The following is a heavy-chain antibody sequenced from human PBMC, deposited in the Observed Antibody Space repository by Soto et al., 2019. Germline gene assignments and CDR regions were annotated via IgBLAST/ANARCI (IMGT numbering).Heavy chain of an antibody. CDR2: INHNGVSR. CDR1: GFTFGSYA. V-gene: IGHV3-64*04. CDR3: ARDEFAAPSNY. Sequence: GGSLRLSCSASGFTFGSYAFHWVRQASGKGLEYVSAINHNGVSRYYADSVKGRFTISRDNSKNTLYLQMNSLRAEDTAVYYCARDEFAAPSNYWGQGTLVTVSS. D-gene: IGHD3-10*01. J-gene: IGHJ4*02.